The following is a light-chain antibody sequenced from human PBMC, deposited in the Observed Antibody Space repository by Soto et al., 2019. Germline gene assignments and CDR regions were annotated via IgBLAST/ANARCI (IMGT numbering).Light chain of an antibody. CDR3: CSYAVSYISHV. J-gene: IGLJ1*01. V-gene: IGLV2-11*01. CDR1: SSDVGGYNY. CDR2: DVN. Sequence: QSALTQPRSVSGSPGQSVTISCTGTSSDVGGYNYVSWYQHHPGKAPKLMIYDVNKRPSGVPHRFSGSKSGNTASLTISGLQAEDEADYYCCSYAVSYISHVFGSGTKLTVL.